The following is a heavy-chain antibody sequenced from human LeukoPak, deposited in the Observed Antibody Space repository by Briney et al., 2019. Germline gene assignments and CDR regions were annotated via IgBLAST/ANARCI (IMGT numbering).Heavy chain of an antibody. CDR2: ISGSGGST. Sequence: LPGGSLRLSCAASGFTFSSYGMSWVRQAPGKGLEWVSAISGSGGSTYYADSVKGRFTISRDNAKNSLYLQMSNLRAEDTAVYFCARGGGLDVWGQGATVTVSS. D-gene: IGHD3-16*01. V-gene: IGHV3-23*01. CDR1: GFTFSSYG. CDR3: ARGGGLDV. J-gene: IGHJ6*02.